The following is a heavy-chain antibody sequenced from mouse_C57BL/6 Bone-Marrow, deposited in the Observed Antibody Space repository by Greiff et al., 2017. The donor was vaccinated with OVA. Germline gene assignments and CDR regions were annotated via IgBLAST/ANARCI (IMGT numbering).Heavy chain of an antibody. J-gene: IGHJ2*01. CDR3: ARRFYDGYPYYFDY. D-gene: IGHD2-3*01. V-gene: IGHV1-26*01. CDR2: INPNNGGT. Sequence: VQLQQSGPELVKPGASVKISCKASGYTFTDYYMNWVKQSHGKSLEWIGDINPNNGGTSYNQKFKGKATLTVDKSSSTAYMELRSLTSEDSAVYYCARRFYDGYPYYFDYWGQGTTLTVSS. CDR1: GYTFTDYY.